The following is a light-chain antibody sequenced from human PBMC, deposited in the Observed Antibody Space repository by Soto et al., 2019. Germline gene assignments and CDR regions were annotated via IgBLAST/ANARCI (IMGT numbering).Light chain of an antibody. Sequence: QSALTQPASVSGSPEQSITISCTGTSSDVGGYNYVSWYQQHPGKAPKRLIYDVSNRPSGVSSRFSGSKSGNTASLTISGLQAEDEADYYCSSYTSSSTWVFGGGTKLTVL. CDR3: SSYTSSSTWV. J-gene: IGLJ3*02. CDR1: SSDVGGYNY. V-gene: IGLV2-14*03. CDR2: DVS.